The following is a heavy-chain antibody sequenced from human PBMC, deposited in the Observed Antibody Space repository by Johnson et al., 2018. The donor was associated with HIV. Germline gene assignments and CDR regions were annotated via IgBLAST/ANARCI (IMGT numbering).Heavy chain of an antibody. J-gene: IGHJ3*02. CDR3: ARDGMAATKANI. CDR2: ISGSDHST. CDR1: AFTFSSND. Sequence: EVQLVESGGGLVQPGGSLRLSCGASAFTFSSNDMKWVRQAPGKGLEWVSPISGSDHSTYYADSVKGRFTISRDNSKNTLYLQMNSLRAEDTAVYYCARDGMAATKANIWGQGTMVTVSS. V-gene: IGHV3-23*04. D-gene: IGHD1-14*01.